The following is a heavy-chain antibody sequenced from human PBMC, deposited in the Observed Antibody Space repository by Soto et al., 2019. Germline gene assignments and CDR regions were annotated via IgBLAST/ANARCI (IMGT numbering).Heavy chain of an antibody. Sequence: GESLKISCKGSGYSFTTYWISWVRQMSGEGLEWMGRIDPSDSYTKYSPSFQGHVTISADKSISTAYLQWSDLKATDTAIYYCASVSGSWLDFWGQGALVTVS. CDR2: IDPSDSYT. J-gene: IGHJ4*02. D-gene: IGHD3-10*01. V-gene: IGHV5-10-1*01. CDR3: ASVSGSWLDF. CDR1: GYSFTTYW.